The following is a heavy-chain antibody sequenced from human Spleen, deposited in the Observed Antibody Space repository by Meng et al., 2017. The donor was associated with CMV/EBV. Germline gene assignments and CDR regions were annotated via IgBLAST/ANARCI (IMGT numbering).Heavy chain of an antibody. CDR3: ARVMVAAAGLGVDY. CDR2: INPNSGGT. V-gene: IGHV1-2*02. J-gene: IGHJ4*02. D-gene: IGHD6-13*01. Sequence: ASVKVSCKASGYTFTGHYMHWVRQAPGQGLEWMGWINPNSGGTNYAQKFQGRVTMTRDMSISTAYMELSRLRSDDTAVYYCARVMVAAAGLGVDYWGQGTLVTVSS. CDR1: GYTFTGHY.